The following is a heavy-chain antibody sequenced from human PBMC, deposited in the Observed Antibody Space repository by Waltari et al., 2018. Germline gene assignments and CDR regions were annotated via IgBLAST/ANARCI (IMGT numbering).Heavy chain of an antibody. CDR3: ARGEDYYDSSGYRRVNNWFDP. Sequence: EVQLVESGGGLVQPGVSLRLSCGASGFSFSSYEMNWVRQAPGKGLGWVSYISSSGSTIYYADSGKSRFTISRDNAKNSLYLQMNSRRAEDTAVYYCARGEDYYDSSGYRRVNNWFDPWGQGTLVTVSS. J-gene: IGHJ5*02. CDR1: GFSFSSYE. CDR2: ISSSGSTI. D-gene: IGHD3-22*01. V-gene: IGHV3-48*03.